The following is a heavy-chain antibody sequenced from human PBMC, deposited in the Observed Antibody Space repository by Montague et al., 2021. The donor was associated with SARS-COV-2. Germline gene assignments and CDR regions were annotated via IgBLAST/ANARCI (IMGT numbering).Heavy chain of an antibody. Sequence: SLRLSCAASGFTFRTYEMNWVRQAPGKGLEGVSYISSSGSTIYYADSVEGRFTISRDNAKNSLYLQMNSLRAEDTAVYYCARDGRFGELDYWGQGTLVTAST. D-gene: IGHD3-10*01. CDR2: ISSSGSTI. CDR1: GFTFRTYE. V-gene: IGHV3-48*03. CDR3: ARDGRFGELDY. J-gene: IGHJ4*02.